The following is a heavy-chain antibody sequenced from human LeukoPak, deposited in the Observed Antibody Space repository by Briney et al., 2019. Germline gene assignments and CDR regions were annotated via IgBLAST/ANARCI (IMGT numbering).Heavy chain of an antibody. D-gene: IGHD3-9*01. V-gene: IGHV1-8*01. CDR2: MNPNSGNT. CDR1: GYTFTSYD. J-gene: IGHJ3*02. CDR3: ASPNGALTGYYSDAFDI. Sequence: ASVKVSCKASGYTFTSYDINWVRQATGQGLEWMGWMNPNSGNTGYAQKFQGRVTMTRNTSISTAYMELSSLRSEDTAVYYCASPNGALTGYYSDAFDIWGQGTMVTVSS.